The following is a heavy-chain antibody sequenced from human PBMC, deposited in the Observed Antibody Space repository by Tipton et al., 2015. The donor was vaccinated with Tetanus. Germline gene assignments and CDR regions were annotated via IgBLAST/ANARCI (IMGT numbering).Heavy chain of an antibody. J-gene: IGHJ4*02. D-gene: IGHD5-18*01. CDR2: INHSGST. V-gene: IGHV4-34*01. CDR3: ARGGYSYGLLSFFHY. CDR1: GGSFSGYY. Sequence: LRLSCAVYGGSFSGYYWSWIRQPPGKGLEWIGEINHSGSTNYNPSLKSRVTISVDTSKNQFSLKLSSVTAADTAVYYCARGGYSYGLLSFFHYWGQGTLVTVSS.